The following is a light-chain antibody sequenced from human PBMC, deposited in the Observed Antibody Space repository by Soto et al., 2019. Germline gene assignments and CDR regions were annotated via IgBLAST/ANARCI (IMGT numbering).Light chain of an antibody. V-gene: IGLV3-21*02. J-gene: IGLJ2*01. Sequence: SYYLTQPLSVSLAPGQTATITCCANNIRDKRVHWYPQKPGPAPVLVVSDDSGRPLGNPERISGSNSGNVATLNISRFEDGDEADYYCQVWDSDYRHVVFGGGTQLTVL. CDR1: NIRDKR. CDR2: DDS. CDR3: QVWDSDYRHVV.